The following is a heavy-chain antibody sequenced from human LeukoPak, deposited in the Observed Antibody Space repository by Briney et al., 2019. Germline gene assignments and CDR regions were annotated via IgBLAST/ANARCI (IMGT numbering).Heavy chain of an antibody. CDR2: ISSSSSYI. V-gene: IGHV3-21*01. Sequence: PGGSLRLSCAASGFTFSSYSMNWVRQAPGKGLEWVSSISSSSSYIYYADSVKGRFTISRGNAKNSLYLQMNSLRAEDTAVYYCARDPIGMYYFDYWGQGTLVTVSS. D-gene: IGHD2/OR15-2a*01. J-gene: IGHJ4*02. CDR3: ARDPIGMYYFDY. CDR1: GFTFSSYS.